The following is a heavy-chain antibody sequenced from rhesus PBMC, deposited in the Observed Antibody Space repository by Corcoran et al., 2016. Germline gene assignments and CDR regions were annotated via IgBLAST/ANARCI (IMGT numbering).Heavy chain of an antibody. D-gene: IGHD6-25*01. CDR1: GGSISSGYD. CDR3: ARDIAAAGTGLDY. Sequence: QVQLQESGPGVVKPSETLSLTCAVSGGSISSGYDWSWIRQPPGKGLEWIGYNYGSSGSTNYNPSLQNGVPSSKDASKNQFSLKLSSVTSAYTAVYYCARDIAAAGTGLDYCGHGVLATVSS. CDR2: NYGSSGST. V-gene: IGHV4-76*01. J-gene: IGHJ4*01.